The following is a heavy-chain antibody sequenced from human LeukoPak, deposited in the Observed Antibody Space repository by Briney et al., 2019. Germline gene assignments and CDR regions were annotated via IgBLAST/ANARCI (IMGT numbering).Heavy chain of an antibody. Sequence: SVKVSCKASGGTFTSYAISWVRQAPGQGLEWMGGIIPIFGTANYAQKFQGRVTITADESTSTAYMELSSLRSEETAVYYCARDQGRGYSYGVLTDWGQGTLVTVSS. V-gene: IGHV1-69*01. J-gene: IGHJ4*02. D-gene: IGHD5-18*01. CDR1: GGTFTSYA. CDR2: IIPIFGTA. CDR3: ARDQGRGYSYGVLTD.